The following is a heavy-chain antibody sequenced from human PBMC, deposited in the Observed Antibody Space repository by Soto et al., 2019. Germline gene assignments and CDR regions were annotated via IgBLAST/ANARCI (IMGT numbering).Heavy chain of an antibody. V-gene: IGHV3-74*01. CDR3: ARDQLAAAGPTDAFDI. Sequence: GGSLRLSCAASGFTFSSYAMSWVRQAPGKGLVWVSRINSDGSSTSYADSVKGRFTISRDNAKNTLYLQMNSLRAEDTAVYYCARDQLAAAGPTDAFDIWGQGTMVTVSS. CDR2: INSDGSST. CDR1: GFTFSSYA. D-gene: IGHD6-13*01. J-gene: IGHJ3*02.